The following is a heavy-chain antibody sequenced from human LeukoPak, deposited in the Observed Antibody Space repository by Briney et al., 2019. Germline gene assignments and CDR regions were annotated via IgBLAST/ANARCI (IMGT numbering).Heavy chain of an antibody. CDR1: GYTFTSYG. J-gene: IGHJ5*02. Sequence: APVKVSCKASGYTFTSYGISWVRQAPGQGLEWMGWISAYNGNTNYAQKLQGRVTMTTDTSTSTAYMELRSLRSDDTAVYYCARVASLLKELDPWGQGTLVTVSS. CDR3: ARVASLLKELDP. CDR2: ISAYNGNT. V-gene: IGHV1-18*01. D-gene: IGHD3-10*01.